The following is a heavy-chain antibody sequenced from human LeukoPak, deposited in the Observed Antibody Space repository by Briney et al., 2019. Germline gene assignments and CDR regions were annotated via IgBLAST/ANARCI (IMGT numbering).Heavy chain of an antibody. V-gene: IGHV1-69*05. CDR1: GGTFSSYA. CDR2: IIPIFGTA. CDR3: ATKNSIPRFSHGAFDI. J-gene: IGHJ3*02. Sequence: SVKVSCKASGGTFSSYAISWVRQAPGQGLEWMGGIIPIFGTANYAQKFQGRVTITTDESTSTAYMELSSLRSEDTVVYYCATKNSIPRFSHGAFDIWGQGTMVTVSS. D-gene: IGHD2/OR15-2a*01.